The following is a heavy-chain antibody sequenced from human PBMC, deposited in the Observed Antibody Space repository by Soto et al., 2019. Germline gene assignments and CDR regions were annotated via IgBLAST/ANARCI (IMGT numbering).Heavy chain of an antibody. Sequence: GGSLRLSCAASGFTFSSYAMSWVRQAPGKGLEWVSAISGSGGSTYYADSEKGRFTISRDNSKNTLYLQMNSLRAEDTAVYYCAKGGRPTPMIQLWQPYWGQGTLVTVSS. CDR2: ISGSGGST. CDR3: AKGGRPTPMIQLWQPY. V-gene: IGHV3-23*01. D-gene: IGHD5-18*01. CDR1: GFTFSSYA. J-gene: IGHJ4*02.